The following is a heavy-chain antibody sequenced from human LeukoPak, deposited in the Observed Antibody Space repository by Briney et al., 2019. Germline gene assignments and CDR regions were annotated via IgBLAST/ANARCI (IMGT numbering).Heavy chain of an antibody. Sequence: SETLALTCAVYGGSFSGYYWSWIRQPPGKGLEWIGEINHSGSTNYNPSLKSGVTISVDTSKNQFSLKLSTVTATDTAVYYCARRVGTMVRGVIITYNFDYWGQGTLVTVSS. CDR3: ARRVGTMVRGVIITYNFDY. V-gene: IGHV4-34*01. CDR1: GGSFSGYY. D-gene: IGHD3-10*01. J-gene: IGHJ4*02. CDR2: INHSGST.